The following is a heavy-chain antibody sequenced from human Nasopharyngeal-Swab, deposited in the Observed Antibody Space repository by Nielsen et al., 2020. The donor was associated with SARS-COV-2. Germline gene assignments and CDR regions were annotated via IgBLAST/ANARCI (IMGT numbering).Heavy chain of an antibody. CDR1: GGSIRSSTFY. J-gene: IGHJ4*02. D-gene: IGHD6-13*01. CDR2: IFHSGSA. Sequence: SETLSLTCTVSGGSIRSSTFYWGWIRQPPGKGLEWIGRIFHSGSAYYNPSLQRRVTLSVDPSKNHFSLKLSSVTAADTAIYYCARSSWFWDLDYWGQGTLVPVSA. CDR3: ARSSWFWDLDY. V-gene: IGHV4-39*02.